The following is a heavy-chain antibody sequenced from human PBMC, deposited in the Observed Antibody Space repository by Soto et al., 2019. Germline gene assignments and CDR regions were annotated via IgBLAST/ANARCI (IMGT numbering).Heavy chain of an antibody. J-gene: IGHJ6*02. CDR3: ARDASSYYGMDV. CDR1: GYTFTGYY. Sequence: ASVKVSCKASGYTFTGYYMHWVRQAPGQGLEWMGWINPNSGGTNYAQKFQGWVTMTRDTSISTAYMELSGLRSDDTAVYYCARDASSYYGMDVWGQGTTVTVSS. V-gene: IGHV1-2*04. CDR2: INPNSGGT.